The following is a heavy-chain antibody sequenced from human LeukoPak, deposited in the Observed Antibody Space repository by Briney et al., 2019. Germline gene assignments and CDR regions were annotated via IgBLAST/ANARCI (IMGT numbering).Heavy chain of an antibody. D-gene: IGHD2-21*02. CDR1: GFTFSSYG. J-gene: IGHJ5*02. Sequence: GGSLRFSCAASGFTFSSYGMHWVRQAPGEGLEWVAVIWYDGSNKYYADSVKGRFTISRDNSKNTLYLQMNSLRAEDTAVYYCARDYCGGDCYPTTWGQGTLVTVSS. CDR2: IWYDGSNK. CDR3: ARDYCGGDCYPTT. V-gene: IGHV3-33*01.